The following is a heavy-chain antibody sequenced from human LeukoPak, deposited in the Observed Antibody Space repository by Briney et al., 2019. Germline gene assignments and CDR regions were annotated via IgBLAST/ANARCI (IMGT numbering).Heavy chain of an antibody. CDR1: GGSISSSSYY. V-gene: IGHV4-39*01. CDR3: ARGTTSDFWSGYSPYYFDY. CDR2: IYYSGST. Sequence: PSETLSLTCTVSGGSISSSSYYWGWIRQPPGKGLEWIGSIYYSGSTYYNPSLKSRVTISVDTSKNQFSLKLSSVTAADTAVYYCARGTTSDFWSGYSPYYFDYWGQGTLVTVPS. J-gene: IGHJ4*02. D-gene: IGHD3-3*01.